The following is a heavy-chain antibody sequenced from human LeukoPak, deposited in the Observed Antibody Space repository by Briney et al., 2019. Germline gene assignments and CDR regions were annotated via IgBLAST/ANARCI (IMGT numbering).Heavy chain of an antibody. CDR3: ARDHDYGALA. V-gene: IGHV3-11*06. J-gene: IGHJ5*02. Sequence: PGGSLRLSCAASGFTFSDYYMSWIRQAPGKGLEWVSYISSSSSYANYADSVKGRFTISRDNAKNSLYLQMNSLRAEDTAVYYCARDHDYGALAWGQGTLVTVSS. D-gene: IGHD4-17*01. CDR1: GFTFSDYY. CDR2: ISSSSSYA.